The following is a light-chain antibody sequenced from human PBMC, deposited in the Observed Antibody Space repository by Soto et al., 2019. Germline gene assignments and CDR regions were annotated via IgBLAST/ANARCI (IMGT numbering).Light chain of an antibody. CDR2: DTS. J-gene: IGKJ4*01. Sequence: EIVLTQSPATLSLSPGERATLSCRASQSVSSNLAWYQQKPGQAPRLLIYDTSNRATGIPARFSGSGSGTDFTLTISSLEPEDFAVYYCQQRSNWPPGLTFGGGTKVEIK. V-gene: IGKV3-11*01. CDR1: QSVSSN. CDR3: QQRSNWPPGLT.